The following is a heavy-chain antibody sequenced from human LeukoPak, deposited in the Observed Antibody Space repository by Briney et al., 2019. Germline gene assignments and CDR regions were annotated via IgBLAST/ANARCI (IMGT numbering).Heavy chain of an antibody. Sequence: GGSLRLSCAASGFTFSNAWMSWVRQAPGKGLEWVANIKQDGSEKYYVDSVKGRFTISRDNAKNSLYLQMNSLRAEDTAVYYCARDPYYYDSTGYYRHWYFDLWGRGTLVTVSS. CDR1: GFTFSNAW. D-gene: IGHD3-22*01. CDR2: IKQDGSEK. CDR3: ARDPYYYDSTGYYRHWYFDL. J-gene: IGHJ2*01. V-gene: IGHV3-7*01.